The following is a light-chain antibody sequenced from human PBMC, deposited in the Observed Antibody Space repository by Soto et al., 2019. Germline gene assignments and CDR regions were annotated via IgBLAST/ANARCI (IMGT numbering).Light chain of an antibody. V-gene: IGKV3-20*01. Sequence: TQSLGTLSHYTGTRATLSCRASQSVSNNYLAWYQQKPGQAPRLLIYGASNRATGIPDRFSGSGSGTDFTLTISRLEPEDFGVYYWQSYGRSGPFG. CDR3: QSYGRSGP. CDR1: QSVSNNY. CDR2: GAS. J-gene: IGKJ2*01.